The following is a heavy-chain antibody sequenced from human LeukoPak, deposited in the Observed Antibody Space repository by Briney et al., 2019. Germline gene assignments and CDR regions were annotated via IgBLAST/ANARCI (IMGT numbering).Heavy chain of an antibody. Sequence: PGGSLRLSCAASGFTFSSYAMSWVRQAPGKGLEWVSAISGNGGSTYYADSVQGRFTISRDNSKNTLFLQMNSLRVEDTAVYYCAKGGGSTTFFPDSLFDYWGQGTLVSVSS. J-gene: IGHJ4*02. CDR1: GFTFSSYA. D-gene: IGHD2-2*01. CDR2: ISGNGGST. V-gene: IGHV3-23*01. CDR3: AKGGGSTTFFPDSLFDY.